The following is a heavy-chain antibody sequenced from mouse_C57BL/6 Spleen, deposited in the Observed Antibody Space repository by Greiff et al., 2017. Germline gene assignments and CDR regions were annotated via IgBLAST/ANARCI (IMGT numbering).Heavy chain of an antibody. CDR3: ARLGGKALYFDY. J-gene: IGHJ2*01. CDR1: GYSFTDYN. V-gene: IGHV1-39*01. Sequence: MQLKESGPELVKPGASVKISCKASGYSFTDYNMNWVKQSNGKSLEWIGVINPNYGTTSYNQKFKGKATLTVDQSSSTAYMQLNSLTSEDSAVYYCARLGGKALYFDYWGQGTTLTVSS. CDR2: INPNYGTT. D-gene: IGHD2-1*01.